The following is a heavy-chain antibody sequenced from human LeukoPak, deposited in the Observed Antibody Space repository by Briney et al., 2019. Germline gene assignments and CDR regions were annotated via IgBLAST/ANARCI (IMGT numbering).Heavy chain of an antibody. D-gene: IGHD3-22*01. J-gene: IGHJ4*02. CDR1: GGSISSSSYY. Sequence: SETLSLTCTVSGGSISSSSYYWGWIRQPPGKGLEWIGSIYYSGSTYYNPSLKSRVTISVDTSKNQFSLKLSSVTAADTAVYYCARVVVINAPYFDYWGQGTLVTVSS. CDR2: IYYSGST. V-gene: IGHV4-39*07. CDR3: ARVVVINAPYFDY.